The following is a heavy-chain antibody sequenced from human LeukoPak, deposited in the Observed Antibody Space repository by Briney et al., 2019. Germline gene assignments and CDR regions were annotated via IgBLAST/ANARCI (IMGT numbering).Heavy chain of an antibody. CDR2: IYHSGST. CDR3: ARESRRKPAAISSKCNWFDP. CDR1: GYSISSGYY. Sequence: SETLSLTCAVSGYSISSGYYWGWIRQPPGKGLEWIGSIYHSGSTYYNPSLKNRDTIPVDTDKNQFSLKLGIVPLAHAGVYYCARESRRKPAAISSKCNWFDPWGQGTLVTVSS. J-gene: IGHJ5*02. V-gene: IGHV4-38-2*02. D-gene: IGHD2-2*01.